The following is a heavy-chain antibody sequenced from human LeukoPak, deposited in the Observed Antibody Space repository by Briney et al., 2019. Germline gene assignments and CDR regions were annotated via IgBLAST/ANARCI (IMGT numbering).Heavy chain of an antibody. J-gene: IGHJ6*03. V-gene: IGHV3-74*01. CDR1: GFNFSSYW. CDR3: AKDPFMTSHFYMDV. Sequence: GGSLRLSCAVSGFNFSSYWIHWVRQAPGKGLVWVSLINTDGSHTTYGDSAKGRFTVSRDNDKNTLFLEMNDLSADDTAIYYCAKDPFMTSHFYMDVWGKGTTVTVAS. D-gene: IGHD4-11*01. CDR2: INTDGSHT.